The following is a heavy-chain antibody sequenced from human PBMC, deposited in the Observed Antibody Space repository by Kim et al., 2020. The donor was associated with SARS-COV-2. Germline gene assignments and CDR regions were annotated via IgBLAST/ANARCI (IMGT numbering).Heavy chain of an antibody. CDR1: GGSISSGGYY. J-gene: IGHJ4*01. CDR3: ARLVFPGPPHYSFNY. Sequence: SETLSLTCTVSGGSISSGGYYWSWIRQHPGKGLEWIGYIYYSGSTYYNPTLKSRVTIQEDTPKNQYSLKRGAVTAADTAVCSCARLVFPGPPHYSFNYWG. D-gene: IGHD3-10*01. V-gene: IGHV4-31*03. CDR2: IYYSGST.